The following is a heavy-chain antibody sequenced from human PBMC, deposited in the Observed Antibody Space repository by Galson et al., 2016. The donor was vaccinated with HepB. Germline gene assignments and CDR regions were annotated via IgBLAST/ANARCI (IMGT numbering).Heavy chain of an antibody. CDR2: ILYDVSKK. J-gene: IGHJ4*02. V-gene: IGHV3-30*01. CDR1: EFTFSPYT. Sequence: SLRLSCPASEFTFSPYTMLWVRQVPGRGLEWVAVILYDVSKKYYAGPVKGRFIISSDNSQNTLYLQMNSLRAEDTAVYYCATDGSARGYFHSWGQGTLVTVSS. D-gene: IGHD2-15*01. CDR3: ATDGSARGYFHS.